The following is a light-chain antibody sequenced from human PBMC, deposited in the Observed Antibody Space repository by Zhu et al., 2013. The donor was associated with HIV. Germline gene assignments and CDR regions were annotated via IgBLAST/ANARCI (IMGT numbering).Light chain of an antibody. CDR2: GAS. CDR3: QQRTNWPPTWT. Sequence: EIVLTQSPGTVSLSPGVRATLSCRASQSVSTYLAWYQQRPGQPPRLLIYGASTRATGVPARFSGSGSGTDFTLTISSLKPEDFAVYYCQQRTNWPPTWTFGQGTKV. V-gene: IGKV3-11*01. J-gene: IGKJ1*01. CDR1: QSVSTY.